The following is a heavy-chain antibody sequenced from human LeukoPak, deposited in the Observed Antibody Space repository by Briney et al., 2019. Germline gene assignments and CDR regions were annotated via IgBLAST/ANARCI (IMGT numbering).Heavy chain of an antibody. Sequence: GGSLRLSCSASGFTFSSYAMHWVRQAPGKGLEYVSAISSNGGSTYYADSVKGRFTISRDNSKNTLYLQMSSLRAEDTAVYYCENLGYCTNGVCSDFDYWGQGTLVTVSS. V-gene: IGHV3-64D*06. J-gene: IGHJ4*02. CDR2: ISSNGGST. D-gene: IGHD2-8*01. CDR1: GFTFSSYA. CDR3: ENLGYCTNGVCSDFDY.